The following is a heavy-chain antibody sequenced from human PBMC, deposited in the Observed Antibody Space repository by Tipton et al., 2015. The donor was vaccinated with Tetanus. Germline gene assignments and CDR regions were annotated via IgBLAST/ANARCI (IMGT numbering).Heavy chain of an antibody. CDR3: ARERGDYRCYGMGV. CDR1: GYTFTGYY. Sequence: QLVQSGAEVKKPGASVKVSCKASGYTFTGYYIYWVRQAPGQGLEWMGSIDPNSGSTVYAQKFQGRVTMTRDTSISTVYMELSRLRSDDTAVYYGARERGDYRCYGMGVWGPGSPVPVSS. J-gene: IGHJ6*02. D-gene: IGHD2-21*01. CDR2: IDPNSGST. V-gene: IGHV1-2*02.